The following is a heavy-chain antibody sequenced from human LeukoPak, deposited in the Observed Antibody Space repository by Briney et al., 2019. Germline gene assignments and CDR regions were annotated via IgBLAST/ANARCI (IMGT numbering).Heavy chain of an antibody. J-gene: IGHJ3*02. CDR3: ARGRYCSADICSGGDAFDI. CDR1: GGSINNYY. CDR2: IYTRGST. V-gene: IGHV4-4*07. D-gene: IGHD2-15*01. Sequence: PSETLSLTCTVSGGSINNYYWSWIRQPAGKGLEWIGRIYTRGSTNYNPSLKSRVTMSVDTSKNQFSLKLISVTAVDTAVYSCARGRYCSADICSGGDAFDIWGQGTMVSVSS.